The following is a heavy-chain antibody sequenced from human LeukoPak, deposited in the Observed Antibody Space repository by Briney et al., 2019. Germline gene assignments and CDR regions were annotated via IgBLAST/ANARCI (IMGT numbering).Heavy chain of an antibody. V-gene: IGHV3-23*01. CDR2: ISGSGGST. J-gene: IGHJ4*02. CDR1: GFTFSSYA. D-gene: IGHD1-26*01. Sequence: GGSLRLSSAASGFTFSSYAMSWVRQAPGKGLEWVSAISGSGGSTYYADSVKGRFTISRDNSKNTLYLQMNSLRAEDTAVYYCAKGWELTTRPFDYWGQGTLVTVSS. CDR3: AKGWELTTRPFDY.